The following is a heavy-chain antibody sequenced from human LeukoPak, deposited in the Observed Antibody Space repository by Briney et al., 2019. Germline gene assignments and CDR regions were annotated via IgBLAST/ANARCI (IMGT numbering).Heavy chain of an antibody. J-gene: IGHJ4*02. CDR2: INPTSGGT. CDR3: ARGYSGYDLPDY. Sequence: AASVKASCKASGYTFTGYSMHWVRQAPGQGLEWMGRINPTSGGTNYAQRFQSRVTMTRDTSISTAYMELTRMTSDDTAVYYCARGYSGYDLPDYWGQGTLVTVSS. CDR1: GYTFTGYS. V-gene: IGHV1-2*06. D-gene: IGHD5-12*01.